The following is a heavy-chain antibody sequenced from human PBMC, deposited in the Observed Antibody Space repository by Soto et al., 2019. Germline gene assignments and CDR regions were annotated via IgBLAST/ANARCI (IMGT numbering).Heavy chain of an antibody. J-gene: IGHJ3*02. D-gene: IGHD1-7*01. V-gene: IGHV6-1*01. Sequence: QVQLQQSGPGLVKPSQTLALTCAISGASVSSYNAAWNWVRQSPSRGVEWLGRTYYRSKWYNEYAESMKSRITIIPVTSESVFYHQLNSVTREDTAVYYCARDLSGTTAFDILGQGTMVTGSS. CDR1: GASVSSYNAA. CDR3: ARDLSGTTAFDI. CDR2: TYYRSKWYN.